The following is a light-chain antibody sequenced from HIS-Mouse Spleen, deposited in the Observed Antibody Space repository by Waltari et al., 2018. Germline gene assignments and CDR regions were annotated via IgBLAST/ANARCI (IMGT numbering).Light chain of an antibody. Sequence: SYELTQPPSVSVSPGQTARITCSGDALPKKYASWYQQKSGQAPVLVIYEDSKRPSWIPDRFSGSSSGTMATWTIRGAQVEDEADYYCYSTDSSGNHRVFGGGTKLTVL. CDR3: YSTDSSGNHRV. CDR1: ALPKKY. CDR2: EDS. J-gene: IGLJ2*01. V-gene: IGLV3-10*01.